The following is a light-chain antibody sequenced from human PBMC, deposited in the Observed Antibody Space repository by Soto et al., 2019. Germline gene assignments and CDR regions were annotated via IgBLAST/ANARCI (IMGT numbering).Light chain of an antibody. CDR3: QQYDNLPLT. CDR1: QDISNY. Sequence: DIQMTQSPSSLSASVGDRVTITCQASQDISNYLNWYQQKPGKAPKLLIYDASNLATGVSSRFSGSGSGTDFIFTISSLQPEDIATYYCQQYDNLPLTFGGGTKVEIK. J-gene: IGKJ4*01. V-gene: IGKV1-33*01. CDR2: DAS.